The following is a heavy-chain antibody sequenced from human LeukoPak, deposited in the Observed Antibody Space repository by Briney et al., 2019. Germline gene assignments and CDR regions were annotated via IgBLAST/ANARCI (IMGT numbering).Heavy chain of an antibody. CDR2: INPNSGGT. V-gene: IGHV1-2*02. CDR1: GYTFTGYY. J-gene: IGHJ6*02. D-gene: IGHD4/OR15-4a*01. CDR3: ASGRGRLTYYYYYGMDV. Sequence: ASVKVSCKASGYTFTGYYMHWVRQAPGQGLEWMGWINPNSGGTNYAQKFQGRVTMTRDTSISTAYMELSRLRSEDTAVYYCASGRGRLTYYYYYGMDVWGQGTTVTVSS.